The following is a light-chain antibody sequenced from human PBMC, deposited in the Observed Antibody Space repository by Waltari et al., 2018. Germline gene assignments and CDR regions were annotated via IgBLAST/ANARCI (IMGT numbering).Light chain of an antibody. Sequence: DIVMTQSPDSLAVSLGERATIHCESSHSLFKTFNNNNYLAWYQQKPGQPPRLLIYWASTRESGVPDRFTGSGSGTDFTLTISNLQAEDVAVYYCQQTYSPPYTFGQGTKLEMK. CDR2: WAS. CDR3: QQTYSPPYT. CDR1: HSLFKTFNNNNY. J-gene: IGKJ2*01. V-gene: IGKV4-1*01.